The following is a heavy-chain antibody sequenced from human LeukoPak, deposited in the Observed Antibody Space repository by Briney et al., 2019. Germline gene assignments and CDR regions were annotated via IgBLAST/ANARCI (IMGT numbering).Heavy chain of an antibody. D-gene: IGHD3-3*01. V-gene: IGHV1-2*02. J-gene: IGHJ4*02. CDR2: INPNSGGT. Sequence: GASVKVSCKASGDTYTGYYMHWVRQAPGQGLEWMGWINPNSGGTSYAQKFQGRVTMTRDTSISTAYMELSRLRSDDTAVYYCARGRRKDDFDYWGQGTLVTVSS. CDR1: GDTYTGYY. CDR3: ARGRRKDDFDY.